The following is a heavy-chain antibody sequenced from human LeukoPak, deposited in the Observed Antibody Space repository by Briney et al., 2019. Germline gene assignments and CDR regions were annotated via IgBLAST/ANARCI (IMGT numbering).Heavy chain of an antibody. V-gene: IGHV4-4*07. J-gene: IGHJ4*02. Sequence: SETLSLTCNVSGGSISSYYWSWIRQPAGKGLEWIGRIFGSGSTNYNPSLKSRVTISVDTSKNQFSLKLSSVTAADTAVYYCARDLAYCGGDCYYLFDYWGQGTLVTVSS. CDR3: ARDLAYCGGDCYYLFDY. CDR1: GGSISSYY. CDR2: IFGSGST. D-gene: IGHD2-21*02.